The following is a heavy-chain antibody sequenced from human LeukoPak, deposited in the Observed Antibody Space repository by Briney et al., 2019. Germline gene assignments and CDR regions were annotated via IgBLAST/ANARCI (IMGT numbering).Heavy chain of an antibody. CDR2: IYYSGST. CDR1: AGSISNSHYY. D-gene: IGHD3-22*01. J-gene: IGHJ4*02. CDR3: ARSSGYYRYYFVY. V-gene: IGHV4-39*01. Sequence: SETLSLTCTVSAGSISNSHYYWGWLRQPPGKGLEWIGIIYYSGSTYYNPSLKSRVTISVDTSKNQFSLKLRSVTAADTAVYYCARSSGYYRYYFVYWGQETLVTVSS.